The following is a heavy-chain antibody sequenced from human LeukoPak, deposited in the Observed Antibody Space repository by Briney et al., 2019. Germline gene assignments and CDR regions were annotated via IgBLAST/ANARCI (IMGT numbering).Heavy chain of an antibody. CDR3: ARGGNWGYFDY. V-gene: IGHV3-30*04. D-gene: IGHD7-27*01. CDR2: ISYDGNNK. CDR1: GFTFSSYA. J-gene: IGHJ4*02. Sequence: GGSLRLSCSGSGFTFSSYAMHWVRQAPGKGLECVAVISYDGNNKYYADSVNGRFTISRDNSKNTLFLQMNSLRTEDTAIYHCARGGNWGYFDYWGQGTLVTVSS.